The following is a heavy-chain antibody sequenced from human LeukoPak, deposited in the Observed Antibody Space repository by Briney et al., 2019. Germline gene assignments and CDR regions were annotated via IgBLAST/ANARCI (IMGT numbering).Heavy chain of an antibody. CDR2: IGSDSGGI. Sequence: GGSLRLSCAVSGFTFSSFAMIWVRQAPEKGLEWVSVIGSDSGGIQYADSVKGRFTISRDNSKNTLYLQMNSLRADDTAVYYCAKYRTTIAPPRNFDYWGQGTLVTVSS. D-gene: IGHD1-14*01. J-gene: IGHJ4*02. CDR1: GFTFSSFA. V-gene: IGHV3-23*01. CDR3: AKYRTTIAPPRNFDY.